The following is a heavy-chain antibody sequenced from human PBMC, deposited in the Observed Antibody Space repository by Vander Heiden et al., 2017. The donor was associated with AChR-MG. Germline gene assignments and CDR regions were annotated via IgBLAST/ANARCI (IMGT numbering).Heavy chain of an antibody. J-gene: IGHJ4*02. CDR1: GYRFTTFW. V-gene: IGHV5-51*01. CDR3: ARLEYASGWTYVDY. CDR2: IYPGDSDT. D-gene: IGHD6-19*01. Sequence: EVQLVQSGAAVKKVGESLKIACQGSGYRFTTFWIGWVRQKAGKGLEWMGSIYPGDSDTRYSPSFQGQVTISADKPSNSVHLQWNTLRAPDTATYYCARLEYASGWTYVDYWGQGTLVTVFS.